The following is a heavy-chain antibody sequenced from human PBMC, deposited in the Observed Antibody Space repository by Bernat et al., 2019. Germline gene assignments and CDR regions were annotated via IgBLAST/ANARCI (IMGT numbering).Heavy chain of an antibody. V-gene: IGHV3-7*03. Sequence: EVQLVESGGGLVQPGGSLRLSCEASGFTFNTYWMSWVRQAPGKGLEWVANIKQDASDKYYVDSVKGRFTISRDNAKKSLYLRMASLRAEDTAVYYCARGRYCSGGSCVLDKFDHWGQGTLVTVSS. CDR1: GFTFNTYW. D-gene: IGHD2-15*01. J-gene: IGHJ4*02. CDR2: IKQDASDK. CDR3: ARGRYCSGGSCVLDKFDH.